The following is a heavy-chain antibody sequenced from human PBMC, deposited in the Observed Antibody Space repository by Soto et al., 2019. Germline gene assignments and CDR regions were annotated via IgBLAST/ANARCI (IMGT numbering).Heavy chain of an antibody. V-gene: IGHV3-23*01. J-gene: IGHJ6*04. Sequence: PGGSLRLSCAASGFTFSGYAVSWVRQAPGKGLEWVSAISGSGGSTYYADAVKGRFTISRDNSKNTLYLQMSSLRAEDTAVYYCAKEWDIVVVPAAVDVWGKGTTVTVSS. CDR1: GFTFSGYA. D-gene: IGHD2-2*01. CDR3: AKEWDIVVVPAAVDV. CDR2: ISGSGGST.